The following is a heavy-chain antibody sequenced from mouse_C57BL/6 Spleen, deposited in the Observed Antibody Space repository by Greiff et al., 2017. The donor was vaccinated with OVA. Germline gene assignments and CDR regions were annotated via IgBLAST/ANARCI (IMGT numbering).Heavy chain of an antibody. CDR2: IWSGGST. Sequence: VHLQQSGPGLVQPSQSLSITCTVSGFSLTSYGVHWVRQSPGKGLEWLGVIWSGGSTDSNAAFISRLSISKDNSKSQVFFKMNSLQADDTAIYYSARNPMYYGSYYYAMDYWGQGTSGTVSS. V-gene: IGHV2-2*01. CDR3: ARNPMYYGSYYYAMDY. CDR1: GFSLTSYG. D-gene: IGHD1-1*01. J-gene: IGHJ4*01.